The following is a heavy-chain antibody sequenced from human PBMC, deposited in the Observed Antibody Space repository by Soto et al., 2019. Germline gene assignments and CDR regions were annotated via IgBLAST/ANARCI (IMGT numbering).Heavy chain of an antibody. Sequence: SETLSLTCAVYGGSFSGYYWSWIRQPPGKGLEWIGEINHSGSTNYNPSLKSRVTISVDTSKNQFSLKLSSVTAADTAVYYCARTYDSSGYYYGAPCWFDPWGQGTLVTLSS. CDR1: GGSFSGYY. CDR2: INHSGST. J-gene: IGHJ5*02. CDR3: ARTYDSSGYYYGAPCWFDP. V-gene: IGHV4-34*01. D-gene: IGHD3-22*01.